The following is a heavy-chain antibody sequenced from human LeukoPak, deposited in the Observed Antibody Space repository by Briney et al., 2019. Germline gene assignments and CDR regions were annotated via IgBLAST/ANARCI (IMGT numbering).Heavy chain of an antibody. CDR1: GYTFTGYY. V-gene: IGHV1-2*02. D-gene: IGHD6-13*01. CDR2: INPNSGGT. J-gene: IGHJ4*02. CDR3: ARSYSSSWYMSFDY. Sequence: ASVKVSCKASGYTFTGYYMHWVRQVPAQGLEWMGWINPNSGGTNYAQKFQGRVTMTRDTSISTAYMELSRLRSDDTAVYYCARSYSSSWYMSFDYWGQGTLVAVSS.